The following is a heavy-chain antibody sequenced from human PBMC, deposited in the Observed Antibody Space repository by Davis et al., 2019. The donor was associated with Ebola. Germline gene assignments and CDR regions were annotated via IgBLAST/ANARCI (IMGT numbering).Heavy chain of an antibody. CDR1: GFTFSSYA. CDR3: ARVLAARPWYFYL. V-gene: IGHV3-23*01. J-gene: IGHJ2*01. CDR2: ISGSGGST. Sequence: GESLKISCAASGFTFSSYAMSWVRQAPGKGLEWVSAISGSGGSTYYADSVKGRFTFSRDNSKNTLYLQMNSLRAEDTAVYYCARVLAARPWYFYLWGRGTLVTVSS. D-gene: IGHD6-6*01.